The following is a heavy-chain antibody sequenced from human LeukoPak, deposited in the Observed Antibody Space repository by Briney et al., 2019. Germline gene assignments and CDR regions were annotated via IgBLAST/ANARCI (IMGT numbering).Heavy chain of an antibody. D-gene: IGHD5-18*01. J-gene: IGHJ4*02. Sequence: GGSLRLSCAASGFTVSTNYMNWVRQAPGKGLEWVSIIYSGGSTYYSDSVKGRFTISRDNSKNTLYLQMNSLRAEDTAVYYCAREGQSTAFDYWGQGTLVTVSS. CDR3: AREGQSTAFDY. CDR1: GFTVSTNY. CDR2: IYSGGST. V-gene: IGHV3-53*01.